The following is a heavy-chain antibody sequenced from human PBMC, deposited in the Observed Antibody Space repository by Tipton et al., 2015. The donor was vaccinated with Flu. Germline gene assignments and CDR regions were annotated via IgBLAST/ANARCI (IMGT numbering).Heavy chain of an antibody. J-gene: IGHJ4*02. CDR2: INHRGST. Sequence: TLSLTCAVYGGSFSGYYWSWIRQPPGKGLEWIGEINHRGSTNYNPSLKSRVTISVDTSKNQFSLKLSSVTAADTAVYYCARVGSAAAGTNWGQGTLVTVSS. CDR3: ARVGSAAAGTN. D-gene: IGHD6-13*01. CDR1: GGSFSGYY. V-gene: IGHV4-34*01.